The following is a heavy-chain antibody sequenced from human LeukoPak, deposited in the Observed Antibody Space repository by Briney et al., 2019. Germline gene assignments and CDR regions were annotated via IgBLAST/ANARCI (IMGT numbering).Heavy chain of an antibody. Sequence: SETLSLTCTVSGGSISSGGYYWSWIRQHPGKGLEWIGYIYYSGTTYYNPSLKSRVTISVDTSKNQFSLKLTSVTAADTAVYYCATRTSIVVVTDDAFDIWGQGTMVTVSS. CDR1: GGSISSGGYY. D-gene: IGHD2-21*02. V-gene: IGHV4-31*03. J-gene: IGHJ3*02. CDR3: ATRTSIVVVTDDAFDI. CDR2: IYYSGTT.